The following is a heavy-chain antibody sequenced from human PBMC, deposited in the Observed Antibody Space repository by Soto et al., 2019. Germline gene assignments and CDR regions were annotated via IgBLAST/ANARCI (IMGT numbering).Heavy chain of an antibody. Sequence: GGSMRLSSAASGFTFSSYDMNWVRQAPGKGLEWVSYISSSSSSIYYADSARGRFTISRDNAENSVYLEMDSLRAEDTALYYCARDVDADFRTDFDYWGRGTLVTVSS. CDR2: ISSSSSSI. V-gene: IGHV3-48*03. CDR1: GFTFSSYD. CDR3: ARDVDADFRTDFDY. J-gene: IGHJ4*02. D-gene: IGHD4-17*01.